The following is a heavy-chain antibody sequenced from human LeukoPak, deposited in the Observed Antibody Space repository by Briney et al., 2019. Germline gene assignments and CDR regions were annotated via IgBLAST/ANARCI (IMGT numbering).Heavy chain of an antibody. J-gene: IGHJ3*02. CDR2: ISWNSGSI. V-gene: IGHV3-9*01. Sequence: PGGSLRLSCAASGFTFDDYAMHWVRQAPGRGLEWVSGISWNSGSIGYADSVKGRFTISRDNAKNSLYLQMNSLRAEDTALYYCAKGYAFDIWGQGTMVTVSS. CDR1: GFTFDDYA. CDR3: AKGYAFDI.